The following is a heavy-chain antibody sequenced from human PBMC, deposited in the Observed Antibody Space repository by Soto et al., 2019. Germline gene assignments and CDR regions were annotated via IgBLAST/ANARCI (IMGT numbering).Heavy chain of an antibody. Sequence: PSETLSLTCTVSGGSISSSSYYWGWIRQPPGKGLEWIGSIYYSGYTYYNPSLKSRVTISVDTSKNQFSLKLSSVTAADTAVYYCARHNGPLYYYYYYYGMDVWGQGTTVTVSS. V-gene: IGHV4-39*01. J-gene: IGHJ6*02. CDR1: GGSISSSSYY. D-gene: IGHD1-26*01. CDR3: ARHNGPLYYYYYYYGMDV. CDR2: IYYSGYT.